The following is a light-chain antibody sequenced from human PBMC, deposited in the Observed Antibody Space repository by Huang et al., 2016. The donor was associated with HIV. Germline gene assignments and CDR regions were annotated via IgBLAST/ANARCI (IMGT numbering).Light chain of an antibody. J-gene: IGKJ1*01. V-gene: IGKV3-15*01. CDR1: QSIGTK. CDR2: AVS. Sequence: EIVLTQSPGTLSVSPGERATLSCRASQSIGTKLAWYQQKLGQAPRLVMYAVSNRATGVPARFSGSGSGTEFTLTIGSLQSEDFAVYYCQQYSNWPPWTFGQGTKVEIK. CDR3: QQYSNWPPWT.